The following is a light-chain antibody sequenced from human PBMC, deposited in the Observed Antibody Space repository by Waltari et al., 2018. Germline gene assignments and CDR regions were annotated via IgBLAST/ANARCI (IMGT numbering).Light chain of an antibody. CDR3: QQYDGEVVT. V-gene: IGKV3-20*01. CDR2: GTS. Sequence: DIVLTQSPGTLSLSPGERATLFGSASQSVTSISLTWYPQELGQAPRLLIYGTSSRATGIPDRFSGSGSGTDFTLTISRLEPEDFAVYYCQQYDGEVVTFGGGTKVEI. J-gene: IGKJ4*01. CDR1: QSVTSIS.